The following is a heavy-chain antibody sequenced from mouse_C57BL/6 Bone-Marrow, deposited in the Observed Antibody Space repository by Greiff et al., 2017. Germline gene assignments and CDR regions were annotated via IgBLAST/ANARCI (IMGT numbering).Heavy chain of an antibody. CDR2: IDPSDSYT. V-gene: IGHV1-59*01. CDR1: GYTFTSYW. J-gene: IGHJ1*03. Sequence: QVQLQQPGAELVRPGTSVKLSCKASGYTFTSYWMHWVKQRPGQGLEWIGVIDPSDSYTNYNQKFKGKATLTADTSSSTAYMQLSSLTSEDSAVYYCALYYGGSYGYFDVWGTGTTVTVSS. CDR3: ALYYGGSYGYFDV. D-gene: IGHD1-1*01.